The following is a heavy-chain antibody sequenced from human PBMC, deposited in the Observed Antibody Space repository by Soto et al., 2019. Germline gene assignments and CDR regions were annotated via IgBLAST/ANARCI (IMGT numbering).Heavy chain of an antibody. Sequence: QVQLVESGGGVVQPGTSLRVSCVGSGFTFRSYVIHWVRQAPGKGLEWVALRSYDGSDKYYGDSVRGRFTISRDNSRNTVDLQMDSPRLEDTAFYYCARWGTTGGLDVWGQGTLVSVSS. CDR1: GFTFRSYV. V-gene: IGHV3-30*19. CDR2: RSYDGSDK. J-gene: IGHJ1*01. CDR3: ARWGTTGGLDV. D-gene: IGHD3-16*01.